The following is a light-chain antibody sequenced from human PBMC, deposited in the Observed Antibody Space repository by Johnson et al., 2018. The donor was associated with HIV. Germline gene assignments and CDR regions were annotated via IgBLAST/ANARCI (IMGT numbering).Light chain of an antibody. CDR2: DNN. J-gene: IGLJ1*01. V-gene: IGLV1-51*01. Sequence: QSVLTQPPSVSAAPGQKVTISCSGSSSNIGNNYVSWYQQFPGTAPKLLIYDNNKRPSGIPDRFSGSKSGTSATLGITGLQTGDEADYYCGTWDSSLSAYVFGTGTKVTGL. CDR3: GTWDSSLSAYV. CDR1: SSNIGNNY.